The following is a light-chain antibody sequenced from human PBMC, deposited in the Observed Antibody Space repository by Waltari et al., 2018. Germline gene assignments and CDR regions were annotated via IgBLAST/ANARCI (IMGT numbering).Light chain of an antibody. V-gene: IGLV2-14*01. Sequence: QSALTQPASVSGSPGQSITISCTGTSNDIGLYDYVPWYQQYPGKAPKLIIYDVSTRPSGVSNRFSGSKSGNTASLTISGLQAEDEADYYCSSYSRSSTLVVFGGGAKLTV. CDR2: DVS. J-gene: IGLJ3*02. CDR3: SSYSRSSTLVV. CDR1: SNDIGLYDY.